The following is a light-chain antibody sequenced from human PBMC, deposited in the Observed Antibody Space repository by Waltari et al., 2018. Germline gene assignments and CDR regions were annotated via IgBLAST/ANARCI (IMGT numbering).Light chain of an antibody. Sequence: AIQLTQSPSSLSASLGDRVTITCRASQGISSALAWYQQKPGKAPKLLIYDASSLESGVPSRFSGSGSGTDFTLTISSLQPEDFATYYCQQFNNYRTFGQGTKVEIK. CDR3: QQFNNYRT. V-gene: IGKV1D-13*01. CDR1: QGISSA. CDR2: DAS. J-gene: IGKJ1*01.